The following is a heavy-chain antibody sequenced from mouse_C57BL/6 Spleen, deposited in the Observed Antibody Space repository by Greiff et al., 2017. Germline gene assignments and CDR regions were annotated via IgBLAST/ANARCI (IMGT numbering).Heavy chain of an antibody. V-gene: IGHV1-52*01. Sequence: QVQLQQPGAELVKPGSSVKLSCKASGYTFTSYWMHWVKQRPIQGLEWIGNIDPSDSGTNYNQKFKGKATLTVAKSSSTAYMQLSSLTSEDSAVDYCGTTRSTRGVAPGVWGKGTTVTVSS. J-gene: IGHJ1*03. CDR2: IDPSDSGT. D-gene: IGHD1-1*02. CDR1: GYTFTSYW. CDR3: GTTRSTRGVAPGV.